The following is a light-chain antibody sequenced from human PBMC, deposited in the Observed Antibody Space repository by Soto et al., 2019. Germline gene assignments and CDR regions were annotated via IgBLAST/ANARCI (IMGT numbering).Light chain of an antibody. J-gene: IGKJ1*01. CDR1: QSVSSSY. V-gene: IGKV3-20*01. CDR2: GAS. Sequence: EIVLTQSPGTLSLSPGERATLSCRASQSVSSSYLAWYQQKPGQAPRLLIYGASSRATGIPDRFSGSGSGTDFTLTISRLEPEDFAVYYCQQYGSSPETFGQGTKGAIK. CDR3: QQYGSSPET.